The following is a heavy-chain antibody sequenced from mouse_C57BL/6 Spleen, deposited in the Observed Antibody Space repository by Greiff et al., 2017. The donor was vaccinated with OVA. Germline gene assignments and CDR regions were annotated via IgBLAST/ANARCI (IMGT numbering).Heavy chain of an antibody. CDR2: IYPRSGNT. V-gene: IGHV1-81*01. CDR3: ASITTVVRAY. Sequence: VKLMESGAELARPGASVKLSCKASGYTFTSYGISWVKQRTGQGLEWIGEIYPRSGNTYYNEKFKGKATLTADKSSSTAYMELRSLTSEDSAVYFCASITTVVRAYWGQGTLVTVSA. CDR1: GYTFTSYG. J-gene: IGHJ3*01. D-gene: IGHD1-1*01.